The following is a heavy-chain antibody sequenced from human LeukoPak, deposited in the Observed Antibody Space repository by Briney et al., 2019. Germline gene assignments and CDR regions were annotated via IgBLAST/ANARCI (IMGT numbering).Heavy chain of an antibody. CDR3: ARTVIVATTLDY. V-gene: IGHV4-59*08. J-gene: IGHJ4*02. CDR2: IYYSGNT. Sequence: SETLSLTCTVSGGSISSYYWSWIRQPPGKGLEWIGYIYYSGNTYYNPSLKSRVTISVDTSKNQFSLKLSSVTAADTAVYYCARTVIVATTLDYWGQGTPVTVSS. D-gene: IGHD5-12*01. CDR1: GGSISSYY.